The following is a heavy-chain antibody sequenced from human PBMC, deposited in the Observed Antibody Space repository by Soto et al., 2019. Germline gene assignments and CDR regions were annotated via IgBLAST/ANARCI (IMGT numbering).Heavy chain of an antibody. J-gene: IGHJ6*02. Sequence: ASVKVSCKASGYTFTSYYMNWVRQAPGQGLEWMGIINPSGGSTTYAQKFQDRVTMTRDTSTSTVYMELSSLRSEDTAVYYCARESSSSDYYWYALDVWGQGTTVAVSS. D-gene: IGHD6-6*01. CDR1: GYTFTSYY. V-gene: IGHV1-46*01. CDR2: INPSGGST. CDR3: ARESSSSDYYWYALDV.